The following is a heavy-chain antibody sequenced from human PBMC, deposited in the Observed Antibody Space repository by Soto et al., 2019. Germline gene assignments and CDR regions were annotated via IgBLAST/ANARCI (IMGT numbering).Heavy chain of an antibody. J-gene: IGHJ4*02. V-gene: IGHV1-18*01. CDR2: ISAHNGNT. CDR3: ARGRYGDY. CDR1: GYDFTTYG. Sequence: QVHLVQSGAEVKKPGASVKVSCKGSGYDFTTYGITWVRQAPVQGLEWMAWISAHNGNTDYAQKLQGRVTXTRDTSTSTAYMELRSLRSDDTAVYYCARGRYGDYWGQGALVTVSS. D-gene: IGHD1-1*01.